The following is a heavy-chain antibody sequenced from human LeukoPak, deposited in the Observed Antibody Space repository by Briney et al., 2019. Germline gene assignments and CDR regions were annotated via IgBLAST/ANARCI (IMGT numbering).Heavy chain of an antibody. D-gene: IGHD1-1*01. CDR1: GFIVSSNY. CDR3: ARDSDDTSGAFDI. V-gene: IGHV3-21*01. Sequence: GGSLRLSCAVSGFIVSSNYMTWVRQAPGKGLEWVSSISSSSSYIYYADSVKGRFAISRDNAKNSLYLQMNSLRAEDTAVYYCARDSDDTSGAFDIWGQGTMVTVSS. J-gene: IGHJ3*02. CDR2: ISSSSSYI.